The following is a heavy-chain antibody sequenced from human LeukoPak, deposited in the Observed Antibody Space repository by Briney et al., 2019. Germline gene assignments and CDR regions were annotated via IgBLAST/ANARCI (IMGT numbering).Heavy chain of an antibody. CDR3: ARGTYYDFWSGYPLNDY. CDR2: IYYSGST. V-gene: IGHV4-59*01. CDR1: GGSISSYY. Sequence: PSETLSLTCTVSGGSISSYYRSWIRQPPGKGLEWIGYIYYSGSTNYNPSLKSRVTISVDTSKNQFSLKLSSVTAADTAVYYCARGTYYDFWSGYPLNDYWGQGTLVTVSS. D-gene: IGHD3-3*01. J-gene: IGHJ4*02.